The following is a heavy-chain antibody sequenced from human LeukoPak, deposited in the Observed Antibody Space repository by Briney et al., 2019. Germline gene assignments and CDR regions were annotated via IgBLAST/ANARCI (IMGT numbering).Heavy chain of an antibody. J-gene: IGHJ3*02. CDR1: GFTFSSYS. CDR3: ARDSYIMVRGVNFGAFDI. Sequence: GGSLRLSCAASGFTFSSYSMNWVRQATGKGLEWVSSISSSSSYIYYADSVKGRFTISRDNAKNSLYLQMNSLRAEDTAVYYCARDSYIMVRGVNFGAFDIWGQGTMVTVSS. CDR2: ISSSSSYI. D-gene: IGHD3-10*01. V-gene: IGHV3-21*01.